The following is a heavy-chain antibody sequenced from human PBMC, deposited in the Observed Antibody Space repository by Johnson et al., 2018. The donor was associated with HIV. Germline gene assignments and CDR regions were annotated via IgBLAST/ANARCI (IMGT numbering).Heavy chain of an antibody. CDR1: GFTFSSYG. CDR3: ARPSLKDCYNYGGGFDI. V-gene: IGHV3-21*04. J-gene: IGHJ3*02. CDR2: ISGSGGNT. Sequence: VQLVESGGGVVQPGGSLRLSCAASGFTFSSYGMHWVRQAPGKGLEWVSAISGSGGNTYYADSVKGRFTISRDNAQNSLYLQMNSLRGEDTAVYYCARPSLKDCYNYGGGFDIWGQGTMVTVSA. D-gene: IGHD5-24*01.